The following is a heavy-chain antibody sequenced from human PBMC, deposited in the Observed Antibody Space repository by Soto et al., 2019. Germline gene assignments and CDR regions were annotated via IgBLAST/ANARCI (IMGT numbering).Heavy chain of an antibody. D-gene: IGHD4-17*01. CDR1: GVSISSYY. V-gene: IGHV4-59*01. Sequence: SETLSLICTVSGVSISSYYWSWIRQPPGQGLEWIGYIYYSGSTNYNPSLKSRVTISVDTSKNQFSLKLSSVTAADTAVYYCARERYHGDYTEGWDYYYYGMDVWGQGTTVTVS. CDR3: ARERYHGDYTEGWDYYYYGMDV. J-gene: IGHJ6*02. CDR2: IYYSGST.